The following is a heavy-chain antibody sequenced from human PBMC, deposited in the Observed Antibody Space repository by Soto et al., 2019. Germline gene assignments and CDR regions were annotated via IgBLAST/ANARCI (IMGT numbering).Heavy chain of an antibody. CDR1: GGSISSYY. J-gene: IGHJ6*02. V-gene: IGHV4-59*08. Sequence: SETLSLTCTVSGGSISSYYCSWFRXPPGKGLEWIGHMHYGGNSDYXXXXXXXXXXXXXXXXXXFSLKLSSVTAADTALYYCARQGFGAIHGLVDVWGRGTTVTSP. CDR2: MHYGGNS. CDR3: ARQGFGAIHGLVDV. D-gene: IGHD3-10*01.